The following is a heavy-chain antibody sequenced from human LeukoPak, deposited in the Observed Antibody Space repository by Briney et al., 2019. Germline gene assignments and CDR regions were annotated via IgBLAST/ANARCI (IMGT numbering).Heavy chain of an antibody. CDR2: VGRDGSI. CDR1: GFTFNTYT. J-gene: IGHJ3*02. D-gene: IGHD3-22*01. V-gene: IGHV3-21*01. CDR3: ARRYYDTTGYAFDT. Sequence: GGSLRLSCVASGFTFNTYTMDWVRQAPGKGLEWISCVGRDGSIHYADSVKGRITISRDNAKNSLFLQMNSLRAEDTAIYYCARRYYDTTGYAFDTWGQGTMVTVS.